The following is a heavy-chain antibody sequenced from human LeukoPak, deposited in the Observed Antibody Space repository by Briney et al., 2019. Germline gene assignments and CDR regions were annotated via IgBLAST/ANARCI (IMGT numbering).Heavy chain of an antibody. CDR2: ISWNSGSI. Sequence: PGGSLRLSCAASGFTFDDYAMHWVRQAPGKGLEWVSGISWNSGSIGYADSVKGRFTISRDNAKNSLYLQMNSLRAEDTALYFCAKVPARDYYYYMDVWGKGTTVTVSS. CDR1: GFTFDDYA. V-gene: IGHV3-9*01. CDR3: AKVPARDYYYYMDV. J-gene: IGHJ6*03. D-gene: IGHD2-2*01.